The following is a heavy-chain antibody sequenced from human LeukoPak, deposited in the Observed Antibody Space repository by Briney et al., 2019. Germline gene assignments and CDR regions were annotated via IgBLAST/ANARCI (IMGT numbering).Heavy chain of an antibody. CDR1: GFTFSSYS. CDR2: ISSSSSYI. D-gene: IGHD2-2*02. Sequence: KPGGSLRLSCAASGFTFSSYSMNWVRQAPGKGLEWVSSISSSSSYIYYADSVKGRFTISRDNAKNSLYLQMNSLRAEDTAVYYCARDRNTKNIVVVPAAIWGRGTLVTVSS. V-gene: IGHV3-21*01. J-gene: IGHJ4*02. CDR3: ARDRNTKNIVVVPAAI.